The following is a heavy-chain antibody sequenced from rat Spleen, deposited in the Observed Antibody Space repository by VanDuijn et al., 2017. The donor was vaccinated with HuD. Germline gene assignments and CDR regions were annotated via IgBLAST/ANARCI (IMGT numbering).Heavy chain of an antibody. V-gene: IGHV5-17*01. Sequence: EVQLVESGGGLVQPGRSLKLSCAPSGFTFSHYAMAWVRQAPKKGLEWVATIIYDGSSTYYRDSVKGRFTISRDNAKITLYLQMDSLRSEDTATYYCAREDYSDWYFDFWGPGTLVTVSS. J-gene: IGHJ1*01. CDR1: GFTFSHYA. CDR2: IIYDGSST. D-gene: IGHD1-1*01. CDR3: AREDYSDWYFDF.